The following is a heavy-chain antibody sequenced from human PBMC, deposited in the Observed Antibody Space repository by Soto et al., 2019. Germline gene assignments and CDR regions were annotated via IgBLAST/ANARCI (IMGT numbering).Heavy chain of an antibody. CDR3: GRVDGVVDARNYRYFDH. J-gene: IGHJ2*01. D-gene: IGHD2-21*01. V-gene: IGHV3-21*01. CDR2: ISSSSSYI. Sequence: EVQLVESGGGLVKPGGSLRLSCAASGFTFSSYSMNWVRQAPGKGLEWVSYISSSSSYIYHADSVKGRFTISRDNAQNLLFMHMKSLGAEETAVYYSGRVDGVVDARNYRYFDHWGRGTLVTVSS. CDR1: GFTFSSYS.